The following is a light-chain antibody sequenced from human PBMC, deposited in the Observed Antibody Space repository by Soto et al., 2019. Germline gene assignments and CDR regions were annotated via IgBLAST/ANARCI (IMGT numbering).Light chain of an antibody. CDR1: SGSIASNY. Sequence: NFILTQPHSVSESPGKTVTISCTRSSGSIASNYVQWYQQLPGSAPTTVIYEDNQRPSGVPDRFSGSIDSSSNSASLTISGLKTEDEADYYCQSYDSSNHVVFGGGTTLTVL. J-gene: IGLJ2*01. CDR3: QSYDSSNHVV. CDR2: EDN. V-gene: IGLV6-57*04.